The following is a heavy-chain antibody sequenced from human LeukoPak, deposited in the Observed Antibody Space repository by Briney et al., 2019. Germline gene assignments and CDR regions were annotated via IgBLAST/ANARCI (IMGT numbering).Heavy chain of an antibody. D-gene: IGHD5-24*01. V-gene: IGHV4-61*02. Sequence: SETLSLTCSVSGGSINSGSYYWSWIRQPAGKGLEWIGRMHTGGSTNYNPSLKSRATISTDTSKNQFSLKLTSVTAADTAIYYCARGRDGSAYYIDYWGQGTLVTVSS. CDR2: MHTGGST. J-gene: IGHJ4*02. CDR3: ARGRDGSAYYIDY. CDR1: GGSINSGSYY.